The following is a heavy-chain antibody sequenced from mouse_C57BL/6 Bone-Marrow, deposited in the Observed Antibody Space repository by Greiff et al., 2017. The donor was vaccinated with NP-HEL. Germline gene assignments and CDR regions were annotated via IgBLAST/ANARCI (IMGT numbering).Heavy chain of an antibody. CDR1: GYTFTSYG. Sequence: QVQLQQSGAELARPGASVKLSCKASGYTFTSYGISWVKQRPGQGLEWIGEIYPRSGTTYYNEKFKGKATLTADKSSSTAYMELRSLTSEDSAVYFCAREGWLLLYFDYWGKGTTLTVSS. V-gene: IGHV1-81*01. CDR3: AREGWLLLYFDY. D-gene: IGHD2-3*01. CDR2: IYPRSGTT. J-gene: IGHJ2*01.